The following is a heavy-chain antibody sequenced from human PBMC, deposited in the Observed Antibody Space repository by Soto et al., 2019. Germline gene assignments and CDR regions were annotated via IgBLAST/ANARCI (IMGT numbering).Heavy chain of an antibody. CDR1: GGSIIGFY. D-gene: IGHD3-3*01. V-gene: IGHV4-59*01. CDR3: ARTDDDVWSGYWRWFDP. CDR2: IYYNGST. Sequence: SETLSLTCTGSGGSIIGFYWSWIRQPPGKGLEWIGYIYYNGSTNYNPSLKSRVTISVDTSNNQFSLKLSSVTAADTAVYYCARTDDDVWSGYWRWFDPWGQGTLVPLSS. J-gene: IGHJ5*02.